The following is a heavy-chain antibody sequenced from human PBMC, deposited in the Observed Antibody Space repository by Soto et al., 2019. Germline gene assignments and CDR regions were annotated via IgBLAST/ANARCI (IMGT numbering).Heavy chain of an antibody. D-gene: IGHD2-21*01. CDR3: AVMAGLVVSDDYGLDV. J-gene: IGHJ6*02. V-gene: IGHV3-30-3*01. CDR1: GFSFSDYS. CDR2: ISYDGDKK. Sequence: QVHLVESGGGVVQPGRSLRLSCVASGFSFSDYSIHWVRQAPGKGLEWVGFISYDGDKKFLADSVKGRFNISRDNAKNTVYMQMTSVRPEDTAVFHCAVMAGLVVSDDYGLDVWGQGTTVTVSS.